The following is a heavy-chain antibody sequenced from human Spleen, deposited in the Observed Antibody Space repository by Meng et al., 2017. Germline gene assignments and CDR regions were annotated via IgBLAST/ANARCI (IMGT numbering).Heavy chain of an antibody. CDR3: AKDRDFVSTFDY. V-gene: IGHV3-23*01. Sequence: GESLKISCAASGFTFSSYAMSWVRQAPGKGLEWVSAISGSGISTYYADSVKGRFTISRDKSKNTLYLQMNSLRAEDTAVYYCAKDRDFVSTFDYWGQGTLVTVSS. CDR2: ISGSGIST. D-gene: IGHD2-21*01. CDR1: GFTFSSYA. J-gene: IGHJ4*02.